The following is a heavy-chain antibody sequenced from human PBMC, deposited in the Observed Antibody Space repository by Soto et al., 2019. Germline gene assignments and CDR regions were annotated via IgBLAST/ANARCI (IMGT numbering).Heavy chain of an antibody. V-gene: IGHV4-59*08. J-gene: IGHJ4*02. D-gene: IGHD1-26*01. CDR3: ARPRWGPNDF. Sequence: SETLSLTCTVSGGSISSYYWSWIRQPPGKGLEWIGYIYYSGSTNYNPSLKSRVTISVDTSKNQFSLKLSSVSAADTAVYYCARPRWGPNDFRGQGTLVNLSS. CDR1: GGSISSYY. CDR2: IYYSGST.